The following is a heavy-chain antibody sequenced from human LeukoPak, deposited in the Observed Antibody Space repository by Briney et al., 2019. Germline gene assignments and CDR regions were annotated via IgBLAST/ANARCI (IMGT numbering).Heavy chain of an antibody. V-gene: IGHV3-48*03. CDR3: AKERFIFVVARTDY. Sequence: GGSLRLSCVTSGFTFTSYDFNWVRQAPGKGLEWVSYISNGGGTIYYADSVKGRSTISRDNAKNSVFLQMNTLRAEDTAVYYCAKERFIFVVARTDYWGQGTLVTVSS. CDR1: GFTFTSYD. J-gene: IGHJ4*02. CDR2: ISNGGGTI. D-gene: IGHD2-15*01.